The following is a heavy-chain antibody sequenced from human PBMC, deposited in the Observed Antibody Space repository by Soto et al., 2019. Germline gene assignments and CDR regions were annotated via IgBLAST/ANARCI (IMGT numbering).Heavy chain of an antibody. J-gene: IGHJ4*02. Sequence: AETLSLTCTISGGSASVYYWSWIRQSTGQGLEWIGYIYASGSPYYNPSLRSRVTISADTSKNQISLKLTSPTAADTAVYYCDRGVGSSPPQYWGRGNLVTVSS. V-gene: IGHV4-59*02. CDR3: DRGVGSSPPQY. CDR1: GGSASVYY. D-gene: IGHD1-26*01. CDR2: IYASGSP.